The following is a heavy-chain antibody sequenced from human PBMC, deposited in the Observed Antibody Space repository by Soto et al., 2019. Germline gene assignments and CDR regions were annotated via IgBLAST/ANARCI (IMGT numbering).Heavy chain of an antibody. D-gene: IGHD3-16*01. Sequence: GSLRLSCAASGFTFGSYGMHWVRQAPGKGLEWVAVISYDGSNKYYADSVKGRFTISRDNSKNTLYLQMNSLRAEDTAVYYCAKDLLGYYYYYYGMDVWGQGTTVTVSS. CDR3: AKDLLGYYYYYYGMDV. CDR1: GFTFGSYG. J-gene: IGHJ6*02. V-gene: IGHV3-30*18. CDR2: ISYDGSNK.